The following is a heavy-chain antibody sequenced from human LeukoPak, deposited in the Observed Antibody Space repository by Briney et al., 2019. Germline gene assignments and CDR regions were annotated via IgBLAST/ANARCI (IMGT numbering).Heavy chain of an antibody. CDR2: IYTSGST. CDR1: GGSISSYY. Sequence: TSETLSLTRTVSGGSISSYYWSWIRQPAGKGLEWIGRIYTSGSTNYNPSLKSRATMSVDTSKNQFSLKLSSVTAADTAVYYCARDTLFVSGYSSSWYGMDVWGQGTTVTVSS. V-gene: IGHV4-4*07. J-gene: IGHJ6*02. CDR3: ARDTLFVSGYSSSWYGMDV. D-gene: IGHD6-13*01.